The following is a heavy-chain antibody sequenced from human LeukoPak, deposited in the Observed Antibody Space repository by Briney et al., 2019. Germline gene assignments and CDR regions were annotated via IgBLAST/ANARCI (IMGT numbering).Heavy chain of an antibody. CDR3: AKSLGTVTSPVDY. Sequence: PGGSLRLSCAASGFTFSSYAMHWVRQAPGKGLEWVAVISYDGSNKYYADSVKGRFTISRDNSKNTLYLQMNSLRAEDTAVYYCAKSLGTVTSPVDYWGQGTLVTVSS. J-gene: IGHJ4*02. D-gene: IGHD4-17*01. CDR1: GFTFSSYA. V-gene: IGHV3-30-3*02. CDR2: ISYDGSNK.